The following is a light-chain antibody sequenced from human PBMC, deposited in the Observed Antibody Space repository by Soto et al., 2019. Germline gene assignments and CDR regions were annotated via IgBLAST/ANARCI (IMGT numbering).Light chain of an antibody. CDR1: QVIKND. Sequence: IQMTQSPSSLSASVGERVTITCRASQVIKNDLSWYQQRPGRDPKLLIYVASNLQSGVPSRFSGSGSGTDFTLSISSLQSEDFATYYCQQSYKTQHTFGQGTKVDI. V-gene: IGKV1-39*01. J-gene: IGKJ2*01. CDR3: QQSYKTQHT. CDR2: VAS.